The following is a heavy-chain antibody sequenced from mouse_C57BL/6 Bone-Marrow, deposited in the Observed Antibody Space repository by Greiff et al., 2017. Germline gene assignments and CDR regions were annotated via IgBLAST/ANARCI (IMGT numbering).Heavy chain of an antibody. Sequence: QVQLQQPGAELVKPGASVTMSCKASGYTFTSYWITWVTQRPGQGLEWIGDIYPGSGSTNYNEKFKSKATLTVDTSSSTAYMQLSSLTSEDSAVYYCARERRAMDYWGQGTSVTVSS. CDR3: ARERRAMDY. J-gene: IGHJ4*01. CDR1: GYTFTSYW. CDR2: IYPGSGST. V-gene: IGHV1-55*01.